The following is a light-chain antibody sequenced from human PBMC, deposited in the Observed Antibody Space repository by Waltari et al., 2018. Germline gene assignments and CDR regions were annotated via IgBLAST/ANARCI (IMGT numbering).Light chain of an antibody. J-gene: IGKJ4*01. Sequence: EIVLTQSPGTLSLSPGERATLSCRASQSVSSSYLAWYQQKPGPAPKLLIYGASSMATGIPDRFSGSGSGTDFTLTISRLEPEDFAVYYCQQYGSSPLTFGGGTKVEIK. CDR3: QQYGSSPLT. CDR1: QSVSSSY. CDR2: GAS. V-gene: IGKV3-20*01.